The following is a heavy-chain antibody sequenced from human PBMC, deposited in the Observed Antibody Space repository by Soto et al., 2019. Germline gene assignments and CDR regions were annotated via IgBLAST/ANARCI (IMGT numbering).Heavy chain of an antibody. J-gene: IGHJ6*02. Sequence: GASVKVSCKVSGYTLTELSMHWVRQAPGKGLEWMGGFDPEDGETIYAQKFQGRVTMTEDTSTDTAYMELSSLRSEDTAVYYCATIPRTIFGVVHMDVWGQGTTVTVSS. CDR1: GYTLTELS. D-gene: IGHD3-3*01. CDR3: ATIPRTIFGVVHMDV. V-gene: IGHV1-24*01. CDR2: FDPEDGET.